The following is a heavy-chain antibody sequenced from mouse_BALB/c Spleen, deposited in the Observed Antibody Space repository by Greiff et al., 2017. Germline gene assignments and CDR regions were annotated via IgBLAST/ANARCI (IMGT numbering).Heavy chain of an antibody. V-gene: IGHV1-63*02. CDR1: GYTFTNYW. CDR2: IYPGGGYT. D-gene: IGHD2-4*01. J-gene: IGHJ4*01. CDR3: ARGLRRDAMDY. Sequence: QVQLKQSGAELVRPGTSVKISCKASGYTFTNYWLGWVKQRPGHGLEWIGDIYPGGGYTNYNEKFKGKATLTADTSSSTAYMQLSSLTSEDSAVYFCARGLRRDAMDYWGQGTSVTVSS.